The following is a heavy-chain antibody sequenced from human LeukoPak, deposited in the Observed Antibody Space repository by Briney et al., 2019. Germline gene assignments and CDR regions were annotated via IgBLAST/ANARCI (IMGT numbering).Heavy chain of an antibody. CDR2: ISSSGSTI. J-gene: IGHJ6*03. Sequence: GGSLRLSCAASGFTFSDYYMSWIRQAPGKGLEWVSYISSSGSTIYYADSVKGRFTISRDNAKNSLYLQMNSLRAEDTAVYHCARDNSYYDFWSGSYYYYYMDVWGKGTTVTVSS. CDR1: GFTFSDYY. D-gene: IGHD3-3*01. CDR3: ARDNSYYDFWSGSYYYYYMDV. V-gene: IGHV3-11*04.